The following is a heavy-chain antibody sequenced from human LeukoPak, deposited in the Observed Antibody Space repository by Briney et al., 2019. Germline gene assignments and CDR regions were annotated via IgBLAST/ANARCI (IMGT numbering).Heavy chain of an antibody. Sequence: GGSLRLSCAASGFTFSSYAMNWVRQAPGKGLEWVPGISSSGGSTSYADSVKGRFTISRDNSKNTLNLQMNGLRAEDTAVYYCATDGKLGYYDTSGFFPDYWGQGTLVTVSS. V-gene: IGHV3-23*01. CDR3: ATDGKLGYYDTSGFFPDY. CDR2: ISSSGGST. D-gene: IGHD3-22*01. J-gene: IGHJ4*02. CDR1: GFTFSSYA.